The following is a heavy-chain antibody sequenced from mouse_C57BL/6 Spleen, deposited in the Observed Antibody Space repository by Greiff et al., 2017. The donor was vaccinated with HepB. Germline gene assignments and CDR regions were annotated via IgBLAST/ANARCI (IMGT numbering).Heavy chain of an antibody. CDR3: ARGGNYRGYAMDY. CDR2: IYPGSGST. D-gene: IGHD2-1*01. Sequence: QVQLQQPGAELVKPGASVKMSCKASGYTFTSYWITWVKQRPGQGLEWIGDIYPGSGSTNYNEKFKSKATLTVDTSSSTAYMQLSSLTSEDSAVYYGARGGNYRGYAMDYWGQGTSVTVSS. CDR1: GYTFTSYW. J-gene: IGHJ4*01. V-gene: IGHV1-55*01.